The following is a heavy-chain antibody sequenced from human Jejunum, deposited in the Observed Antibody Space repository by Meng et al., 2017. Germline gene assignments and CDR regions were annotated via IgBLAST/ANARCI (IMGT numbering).Heavy chain of an antibody. D-gene: IGHD1-7*01. CDR2: MPQSGSS. CDR1: GGFSSIYW. Sequence: QVQLQEPGPGLGRPSGALALSCAVSGGFSSIYWWSWLRQPPGKGLEWIGEMPQSGSSNYNPSLKSRLTMSVDESKNHFSLKLNSVTAADTAVYYCARGWKYAWFNWGQGTLVTVSS. CDR3: ARGWKYAWFN. J-gene: IGHJ4*02. V-gene: IGHV4-4*02.